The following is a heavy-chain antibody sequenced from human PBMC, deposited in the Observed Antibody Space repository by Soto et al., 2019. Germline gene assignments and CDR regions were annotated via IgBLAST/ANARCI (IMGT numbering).Heavy chain of an antibody. CDR3: AGHRREGHNQYYCYYGRDD. V-gene: IGHV5-51*01. CDR1: GFTFPTYY. J-gene: IGHJ6*02. D-gene: IGHD1-1*01. Sequence: GESLKISCTGSGFTFPTYYIAWVRLMPARGLEWMGIIYPGDSDTRYNSSFEGQVTISADKSISTAYLQWKSLEAPDTAIHYSAGHRREGHNQYYCYYGRDDWGQGTTVTVSS. CDR2: IYPGDSDT.